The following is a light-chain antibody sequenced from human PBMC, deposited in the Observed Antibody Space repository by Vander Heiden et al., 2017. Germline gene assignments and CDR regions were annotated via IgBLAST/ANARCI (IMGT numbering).Light chain of an antibody. CDR2: GAS. J-gene: IGKJ3*01. CDR1: QSVSSSY. CDR3: QQDGSSYT. V-gene: IGKV3-20*01. Sequence: EIVLTQSPGTLSLSPGERATLSCRASQSVSSSYLAWYQQKPGQAPRLLIYGASSRANGIPDRLSGSGSGTDFTLTISRREPEDFAVYYWQQDGSSYTFGHWTKVDIK.